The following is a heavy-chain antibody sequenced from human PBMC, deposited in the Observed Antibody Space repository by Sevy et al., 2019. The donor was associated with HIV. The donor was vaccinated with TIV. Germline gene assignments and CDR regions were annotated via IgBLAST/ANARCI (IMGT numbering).Heavy chain of an antibody. CDR3: ARAAYCSGGSCSSSDY. V-gene: IGHV1-69*13. CDR2: IIPIFGTA. CDR1: GGTFSSYA. J-gene: IGHJ4*02. D-gene: IGHD2-15*01. Sequence: ASVKVSCKASGGTFSSYAISWVRQAPGQGLEWMGGIIPIFGTANYAQKFQGRVTITAEESTSTAYMELSSLGSEDTAVYYCARAAYCSGGSCSSSDYWGQGTLVTVS.